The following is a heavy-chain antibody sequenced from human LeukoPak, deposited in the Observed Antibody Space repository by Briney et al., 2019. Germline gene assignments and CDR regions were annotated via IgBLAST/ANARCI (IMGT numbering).Heavy chain of an antibody. V-gene: IGHV3-66*02. D-gene: IGHD3-10*01. Sequence: SGGSLRLSCAPSGVSDGNSYMNWVRHPPGKGLEWCSLLYNDGGTHYADSVKGRITISRDNSKNMLYLQMNSLRAEDTSVYSCAGGWSYYYFDFRGQGTLVTVSS. CDR3: AGGWSYYYFDF. J-gene: IGHJ4*02. CDR2: LYNDGGT. CDR1: GVSDGNSY.